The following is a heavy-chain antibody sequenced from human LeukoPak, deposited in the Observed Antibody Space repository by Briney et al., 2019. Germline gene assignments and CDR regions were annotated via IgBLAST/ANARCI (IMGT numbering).Heavy chain of an antibody. CDR3: AREGSITDYYDSSGYFNWFDP. V-gene: IGHV4-34*01. Sequence: SETLSLTCAVYGGSFSGYYWSWIRQPPGKGLEWIGEINHSGSTNYNPSLKSRVTISVDTSKNQFSLKLSSVTAAHTAVYYCAREGSITDYYDSSGYFNWFDPWGQGTLVTVSS. CDR2: INHSGST. D-gene: IGHD3-22*01. J-gene: IGHJ5*02. CDR1: GGSFSGYY.